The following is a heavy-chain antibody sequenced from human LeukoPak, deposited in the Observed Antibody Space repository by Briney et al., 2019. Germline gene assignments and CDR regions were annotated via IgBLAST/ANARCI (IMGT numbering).Heavy chain of an antibody. CDR3: ARSDSGYGTFDY. CDR1: GGSVINTNW. Sequence: SETLSLTCGVSGGSVINTNWWTWVRQPPGKGLEWIGEVHLDGRTNYNPSLKSRVTISVDTSKNQFSLKLSSVTAADTAVYYCARSDSGYGTFDYWGQGTLVTVSS. CDR2: VHLDGRT. D-gene: IGHD5-12*01. J-gene: IGHJ4*02. V-gene: IGHV4-4*02.